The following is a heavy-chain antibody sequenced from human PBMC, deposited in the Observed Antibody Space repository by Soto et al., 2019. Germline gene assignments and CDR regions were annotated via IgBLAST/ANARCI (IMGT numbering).Heavy chain of an antibody. Sequence: ASVKVSCKSSGYTFTSYARHWVRQAPGQRLEWMGWINAGNGNTKYSQKFQGRVTITRDTSACPAYMEQSSLRSEDTAVYYGARDYLRGSSYGYGRGFDYWGQGTLDTLS. V-gene: IGHV1-3*01. J-gene: IGHJ4*02. CDR2: INAGNGNT. CDR3: ARDYLRGSSYGYGRGFDY. D-gene: IGHD5-18*01. CDR1: GYTFTSYA.